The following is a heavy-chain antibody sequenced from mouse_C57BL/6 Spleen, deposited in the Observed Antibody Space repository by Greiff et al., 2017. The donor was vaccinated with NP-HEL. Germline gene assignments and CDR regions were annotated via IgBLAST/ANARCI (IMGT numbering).Heavy chain of an antibody. J-gene: IGHJ4*01. CDR3: ARDGSSYRYYAMDY. CDR1: GYTFTSYW. Sequence: QVQLQLPGAELVRPGSSVKLSCKASGYTFTSYWMHWVKQRPIQGLEWIGNIDPSDSETHYNQKFKDKATLTVDKSSSTAYMQLSSLTSEDSAVYYCARDGSSYRYYAMDYWGQGTSVTVSS. V-gene: IGHV1-52*01. CDR2: IDPSDSET. D-gene: IGHD1-1*01.